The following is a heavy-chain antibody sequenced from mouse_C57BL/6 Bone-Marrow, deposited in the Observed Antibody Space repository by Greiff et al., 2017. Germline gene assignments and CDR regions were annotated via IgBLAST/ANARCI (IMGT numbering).Heavy chain of an antibody. CDR2: IYPSDSET. D-gene: IGHD2-3*01. CDR3: AGRLLRGFAY. Sequence: VQLQQPGAELVRPGSSVKLSCKASGYTFTSYWLDWVKQRPGQGLEWIGNIYPSDSETHYNQKFKDKATLTVDKSSSTAYMQLSSLTSEDSAVYYCAGRLLRGFAYWGQGTLVTVSA. CDR1: GYTFTSYW. J-gene: IGHJ3*01. V-gene: IGHV1-61*01.